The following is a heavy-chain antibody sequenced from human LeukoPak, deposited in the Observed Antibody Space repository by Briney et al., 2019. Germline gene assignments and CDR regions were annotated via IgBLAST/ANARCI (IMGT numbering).Heavy chain of an antibody. CDR3: ARSSGYYWYFDL. D-gene: IGHD3-22*01. J-gene: IGHJ2*01. V-gene: IGHV4-59*01. CDR1: GGSISPYY. CDR2: MYYSGRT. Sequence: PSETLSLTCTVSGGSISPYYWSWIRQPPGKGLEWFGCMYYSGRTNYNPSLKSRVTISVGTSKNQFSLKLSSVTAADTAVYYCARSSGYYWYFDLWGRGTLVTVSS.